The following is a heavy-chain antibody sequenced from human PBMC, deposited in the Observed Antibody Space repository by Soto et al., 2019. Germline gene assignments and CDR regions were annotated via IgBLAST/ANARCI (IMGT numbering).Heavy chain of an antibody. CDR2: VDGSGADT. V-gene: IGHV3-23*01. CDR1: GFTFSSHA. D-gene: IGHD2-8*01. Sequence: GGSLRLSCAASGFTFSSHAMGWLRQAPGTEPEWVAFVDGSGADTSYADSVKGRFTISRDNSENSLYLHMNSLRAEDTGRYFCAKEIFAAAYAAKSAFDLWGQGT. CDR3: AKEIFAAAYAAKSAFDL. J-gene: IGHJ4*02.